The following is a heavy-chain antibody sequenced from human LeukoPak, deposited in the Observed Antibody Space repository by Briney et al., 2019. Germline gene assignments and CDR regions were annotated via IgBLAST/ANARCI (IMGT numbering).Heavy chain of an antibody. CDR3: AGGFCNTTSCHRYYFDY. CDR1: GGTFSSYA. Sequence: SVKVSCKASGGTFSSYAINWVRQAPGQGLEWMGGIIPIFGRPNYAQKFQGRVTITTDESTSTAYMELSSLRSEDTAVYYCAGGFCNTTSCHRYYFDYWGQGTLVTVSS. V-gene: IGHV1-69*05. D-gene: IGHD2-2*02. CDR2: IIPIFGRP. J-gene: IGHJ4*02.